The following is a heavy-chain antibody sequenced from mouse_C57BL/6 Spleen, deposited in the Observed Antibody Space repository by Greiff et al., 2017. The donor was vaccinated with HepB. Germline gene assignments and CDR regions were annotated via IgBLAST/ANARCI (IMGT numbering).Heavy chain of an antibody. Sequence: EVKLQQSGPELVKPGASVKMSCKASGYTFTDYNMHWVKQSHGKSLEWIGYINPNNGGTSYNQKFKGKATLTVNKSSSTAYMELRSLTSEDSAVYFCARDYYGRCSVYWAQGTTLTVSS. CDR3: ARDYYGRCSVY. CDR1: GYTFTDYN. CDR2: INPNNGGT. V-gene: IGHV1-22*01. J-gene: IGHJ2*01. D-gene: IGHD1-1*01.